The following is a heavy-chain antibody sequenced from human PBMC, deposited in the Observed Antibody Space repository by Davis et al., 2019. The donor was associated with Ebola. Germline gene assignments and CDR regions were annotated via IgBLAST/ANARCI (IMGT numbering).Heavy chain of an antibody. D-gene: IGHD2-15*01. V-gene: IGHV1-69*06. CDR1: GYIFTSYA. CDR3: AIVAGYCSGGSCYSAYIDY. Sequence: AASVKVSCKASGYIFTSYAIHWVRQAPGQGLEWMGGIIPIFGTANYAQKFQGRVTITADKSTSTAYMELSSLRSEDTAVYYCAIVAGYCSGGSCYSAYIDYWGQGTLVTVSS. J-gene: IGHJ4*02. CDR2: IIPIFGTA.